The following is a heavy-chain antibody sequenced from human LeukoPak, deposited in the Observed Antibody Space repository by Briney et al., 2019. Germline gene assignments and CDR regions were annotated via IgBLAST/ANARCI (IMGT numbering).Heavy chain of an antibody. CDR2: ISGSGGST. Sequence: GGSLRLSCAASGFTFSSYAMSWVRQAPGKGLEWVSAISGSGGSTYYADSVKGRFTISRDNSKNTPYLQMNSLRAEDTAVYYCAKGDGGSSVNDYWGQGTLATVSS. J-gene: IGHJ4*02. CDR1: GFTFSSYA. CDR3: AKGDGGSSVNDY. V-gene: IGHV3-23*01. D-gene: IGHD3-16*01.